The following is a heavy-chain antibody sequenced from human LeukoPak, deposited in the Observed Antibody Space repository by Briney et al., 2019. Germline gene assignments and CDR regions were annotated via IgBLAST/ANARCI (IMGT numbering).Heavy chain of an antibody. CDR2: INHSGST. CDR3: ARGDYDILTGYAFDY. V-gene: IGHV4-39*07. J-gene: IGHJ4*02. CDR1: GGSISSSSYY. Sequence: SETLSLTCTVSGGSISSSSYYWSWIRQPPGKGLEWIGEINHSGSTNYNPSLKSRVTISVDTSKNQFSLKLSSVTAADTAVYYCARGDYDILTGYAFDYWGQGTLVTVSS. D-gene: IGHD3-9*01.